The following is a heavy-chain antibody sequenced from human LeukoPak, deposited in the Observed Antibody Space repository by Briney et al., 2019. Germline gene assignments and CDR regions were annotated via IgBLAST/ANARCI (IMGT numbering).Heavy chain of an antibody. V-gene: IGHV4-4*02. CDR1: GGSISSNNW. CDR3: ARGSDYYDSPNDY. CDR2: IYYSGST. J-gene: IGHJ4*02. D-gene: IGHD3-22*01. Sequence: SETLSLTCAVSGGSISSNNWWSWVRQPPGKGLEWIGSIYYSGSTYYNPSLKSRVTISVDTSKNQFSLKLSSVTAADTAVYYCARGSDYYDSPNDYWGQGTLVTVSS.